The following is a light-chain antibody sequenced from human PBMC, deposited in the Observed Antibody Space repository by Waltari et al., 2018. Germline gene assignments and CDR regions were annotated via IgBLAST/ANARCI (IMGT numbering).Light chain of an antibody. J-gene: IGLJ3*02. CDR1: GSDVGASNY. V-gene: IGLV2-11*01. Sequence: QSALTQPRSVSGSPGQSVTISCTGTGSDVGASNYVSWYQHHPGDAPKLVIYDVTTRPSGVSARFTGAKSGNSAVLTVSGLQSEDEAYYYCCSYAGTWVFGGGTKLTVL. CDR2: DVT. CDR3: CSYAGTWV.